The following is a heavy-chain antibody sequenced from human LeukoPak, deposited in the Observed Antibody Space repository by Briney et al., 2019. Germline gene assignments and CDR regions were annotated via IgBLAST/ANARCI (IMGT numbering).Heavy chain of an antibody. D-gene: IGHD5-12*01. CDR2: TNQEGSEK. CDR1: GFTLSTYW. CDR3: ARDPKWLDY. Sequence: GGSLRLSCAASGFTLSTYWMSWVRQAPGKGLEWVANTNQEGSEKYYVDSVKGRFTISKDNAKNALYLQMNSLRAEDTAVYYCARDPKWLDYWGQRTLVTVSS. V-gene: IGHV3-7*01. J-gene: IGHJ4*02.